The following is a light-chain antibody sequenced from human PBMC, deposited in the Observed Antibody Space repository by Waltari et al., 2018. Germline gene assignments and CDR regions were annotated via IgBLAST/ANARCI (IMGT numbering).Light chain of an antibody. CDR1: QSLVHSDGNTY. Sequence: DVVMTQSPLSLPVTLGQPASISCTSSQSLVHSDGNTYLNWFQQSPGQSPRRLIYKVSNRDSGVPDRFSGSGSGTDFTLKITRVEAEDVGVYYCMQGTHWPPITFGQGTRLEIK. CDR2: KVS. CDR3: MQGTHWPPIT. J-gene: IGKJ5*01. V-gene: IGKV2-30*02.